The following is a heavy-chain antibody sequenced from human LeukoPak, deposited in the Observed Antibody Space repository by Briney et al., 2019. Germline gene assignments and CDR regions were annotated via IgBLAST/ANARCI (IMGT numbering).Heavy chain of an antibody. CDR1: GFSFSTYG. V-gene: IGHV3-30*19. D-gene: IGHD3-10*01. Sequence: PGGSLRLSCAASGFSFSTYGFHWVRQAPGKGLEWVALISYDGNYIYYANSVKGRFTISRDNSKNTLYLQMNSLRTEDTAVYYCARAGDYGSGSFRWRHFDYWGQGTLVTVSS. J-gene: IGHJ4*02. CDR2: ISYDGNYI. CDR3: ARAGDYGSGSFRWRHFDY.